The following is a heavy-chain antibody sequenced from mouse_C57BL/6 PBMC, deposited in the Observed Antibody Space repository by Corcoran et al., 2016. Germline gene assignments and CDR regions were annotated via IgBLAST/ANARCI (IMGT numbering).Heavy chain of an antibody. Sequence: QVTLKESGPGILQSSQTLSLTCSFSGFSLSTSGMGVSWIRQPSGKGLEWLAHIYWDDDKRYNPSLKSRLTISKDTSRNQVFLKITSVDTADTATYYCARRLDSSGYYFDYWGQGTTLTVSS. V-gene: IGHV8-12*01. CDR3: ARRLDSSGYYFDY. CDR2: IYWDDDK. D-gene: IGHD3-2*02. J-gene: IGHJ2*01. CDR1: GFSLSTSGMG.